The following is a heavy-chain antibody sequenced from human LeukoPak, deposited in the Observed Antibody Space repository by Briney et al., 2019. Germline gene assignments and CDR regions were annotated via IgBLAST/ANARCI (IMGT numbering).Heavy chain of an antibody. J-gene: IGHJ5*02. V-gene: IGHV4-59*08. CDR2: IYYSGTT. CDR1: GGSISTYY. Sequence: PSETLSLTCTVSGGSISTYYWSWIRQPPGKGLEWIGYIYYSGTTNYNPSLKSRVTISVDTSKNQFSLKLSSVTAADTAVYYCARTDYGGKGSNWFDPWGQGTLVTVSS. D-gene: IGHD4-23*01. CDR3: ARTDYGGKGSNWFDP.